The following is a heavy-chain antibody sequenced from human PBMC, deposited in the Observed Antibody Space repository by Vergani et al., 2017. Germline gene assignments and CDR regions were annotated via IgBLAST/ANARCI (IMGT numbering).Heavy chain of an antibody. CDR3: ARGQSILDQGYYYDSSGGFDY. D-gene: IGHD3-22*01. CDR1: GFTFSSYS. Sequence: EVQLVESGGGLVQPGGSLRLSCAASGFTFSSYSMNWVRQAPGKGLEWVSYISSSSSTIYYADSVKGRFTISRDNAKNSLYLQMNSLRAEDTAVYYCARGQSILDQGYYYDSSGGFDYWGQGTLVTVSS. J-gene: IGHJ4*02. CDR2: ISSSSSTI. V-gene: IGHV3-48*01.